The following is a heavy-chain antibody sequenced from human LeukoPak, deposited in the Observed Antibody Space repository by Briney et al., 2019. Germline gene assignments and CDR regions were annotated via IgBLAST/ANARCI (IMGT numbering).Heavy chain of an antibody. CDR3: ARAVAENWFDP. D-gene: IGHD6-19*01. J-gene: IGHJ5*02. Sequence: PGGSLRLSCAASGFSFSSYWMSWVRQAPGKGLEWVANIKQDGSEKHYVDSVKGRFSISRDNAKNSLYLQMNSLRVEDTAVYYCARAVAENWFDPWGQGTLVTVSS. CDR2: IKQDGSEK. CDR1: GFSFSSYW. V-gene: IGHV3-7*01.